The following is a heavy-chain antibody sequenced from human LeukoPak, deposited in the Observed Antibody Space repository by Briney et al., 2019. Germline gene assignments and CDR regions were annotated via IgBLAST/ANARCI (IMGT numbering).Heavy chain of an antibody. V-gene: IGHV1-2*02. Sequence: ASVKVSGKASGYTFTGYYMHWVRQAPGQGLEWVGWINPNSGGTNYAQKFQGRVTMTRDTSISTAYMELSRLRSDDTAVYYCARGEGNYYDSSGYYPPSDYWGQGTLVTVSS. CDR3: ARGEGNYYDSSGYYPPSDY. CDR2: INPNSGGT. CDR1: GYTFTGYY. J-gene: IGHJ4*02. D-gene: IGHD3-22*01.